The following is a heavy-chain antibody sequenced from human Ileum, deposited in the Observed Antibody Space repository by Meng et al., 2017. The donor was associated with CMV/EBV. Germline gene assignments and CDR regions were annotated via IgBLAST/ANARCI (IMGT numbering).Heavy chain of an antibody. V-gene: IGHV3-15*01. CDR1: GFSFISAW. J-gene: IGHJ4*02. CDR2: IKSETSGGTS. D-gene: IGHD6-19*01. Sequence: GESLKISCAAPGFSFISAWMTWVRQAPGKGLEWVGRIKSETSGGTSDFAAPMEGRFTISRDDSKKTVYLQMNSLKSEDTAVYYCSIDISEAGNGELDYWGQGTLVTVSS. CDR3: SIDISEAGNGELDY.